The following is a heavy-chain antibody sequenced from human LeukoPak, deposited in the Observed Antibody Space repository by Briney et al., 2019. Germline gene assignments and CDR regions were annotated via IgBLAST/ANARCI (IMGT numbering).Heavy chain of an antibody. J-gene: IGHJ5*02. CDR2: INHSGST. V-gene: IGHV4-34*01. CDR1: GGSFSGYY. D-gene: IGHD2-2*02. Sequence: SETLSLTCAVHGGSFSGYYWSWIRQPPGKGLEWIGEINHSGSTNYNPSLKSRVTISVDTSKNQFSLKLSSVTAADTAVYYCARVGYCSSTSCYRGKKYNWFDPWGQGTLVTVSS. CDR3: ARVGYCSSTSCYRGKKYNWFDP.